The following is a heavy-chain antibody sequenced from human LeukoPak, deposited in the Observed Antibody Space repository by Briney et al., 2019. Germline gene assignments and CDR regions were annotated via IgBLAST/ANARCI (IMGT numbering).Heavy chain of an antibody. J-gene: IGHJ4*02. D-gene: IGHD6-13*01. CDR1: GYTFTSYD. Sequence: ASVKVSCKASGYTFTSYDINWVRQATGQGLEWMGWMNPNSGNTGYAQKFQGRITITRNTSISTAYMELSSLRSEDTAVYYCARQVAAAEQIDFWGQGTLVTVSP. CDR3: ARQVAAAEQIDF. CDR2: MNPNSGNT. V-gene: IGHV1-8*03.